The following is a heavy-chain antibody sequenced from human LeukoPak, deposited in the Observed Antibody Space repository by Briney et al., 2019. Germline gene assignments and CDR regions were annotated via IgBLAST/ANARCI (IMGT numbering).Heavy chain of an antibody. CDR2: ISYDGGDK. D-gene: IGHD6-19*01. J-gene: IGHJ3*01. Sequence: PGRSLRLSCTASGFIFSNYGMHWVRQAPGKGLEWVAVISYDGGDKYYGDSVKGRFTVSRDTSKNTLYLQMNSLRTEDTAVYYCAKGWQWLVHGAFDFWGQGTMVTVSS. CDR3: AKGWQWLVHGAFDF. V-gene: IGHV3-30*18. CDR1: GFIFSNYG.